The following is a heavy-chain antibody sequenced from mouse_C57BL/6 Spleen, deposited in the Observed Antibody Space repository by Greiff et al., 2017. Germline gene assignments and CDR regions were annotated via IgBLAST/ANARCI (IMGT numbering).Heavy chain of an antibody. V-gene: IGHV14-3*01. D-gene: IGHD2-4*01. Sequence: EVQLQQSVAELVRPGASVKLSCTASGFNIKNTYMHWVKQRPEKGLEWIGRIDPADGNTKYAPKFQGKATITADTSSNTAYLQLISLTSEDTAIYYCARCYDYDGWFAYWGQGTLVTVSA. CDR2: IDPADGNT. CDR1: GFNIKNTY. J-gene: IGHJ3*01. CDR3: ARCYDYDGWFAY.